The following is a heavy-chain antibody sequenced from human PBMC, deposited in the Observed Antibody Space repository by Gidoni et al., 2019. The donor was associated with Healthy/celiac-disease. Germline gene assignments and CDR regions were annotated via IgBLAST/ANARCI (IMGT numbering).Heavy chain of an antibody. D-gene: IGHD1-26*01. J-gene: IGHJ6*02. V-gene: IGHV4-59*08. CDR3: ATYRVGATKSRYYYYGMDV. Sequence: QVQLQESGPGLVKPSETLSLTCTVSGGSISSYYWSWIRQPPVKGLEWIGYIYYSGSTNYNPSLKSRVTISVDTSKNQFSLKLSSVTAADTAVYYCATYRVGATKSRYYYYGMDVWGQGTTVTVSS. CDR2: IYYSGST. CDR1: GGSISSYY.